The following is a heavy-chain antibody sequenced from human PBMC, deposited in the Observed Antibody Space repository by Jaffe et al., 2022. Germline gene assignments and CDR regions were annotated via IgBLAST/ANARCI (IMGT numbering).Heavy chain of an antibody. Sequence: QVQLVQSGAEVKKPGSSVKVSCKASGGTFSSYAISWVRQAPGQGLEWMGGIIPIFGTANYAQKFQGRVTITTDESTSTAYMELSSLRSEDTAVYYCGSSGYGDYLYYYYMDVWGKGTTVTVSS. CDR2: IIPIFGTA. CDR3: GSSGYGDYLYYYYMDV. CDR1: GGTFSSYA. V-gene: IGHV1-69*05. J-gene: IGHJ6*03. D-gene: IGHD4-17*01.